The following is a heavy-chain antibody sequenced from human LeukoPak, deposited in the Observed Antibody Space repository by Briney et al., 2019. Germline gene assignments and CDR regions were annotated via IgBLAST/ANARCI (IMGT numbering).Heavy chain of an antibody. CDR2: IYSGGST. Sequence: PGGSLRLSCAASGFTVSSNYMSWVRQAPGKGLEWVSVIYSGGSTYYADSVKGRFTISRDNSKNTLYLQMNSLRAEDTAIYYCARARLEGTGPHWFDPWGQGTLVTVSS. V-gene: IGHV3-53*01. D-gene: IGHD1-1*01. J-gene: IGHJ5*02. CDR1: GFTVSSNY. CDR3: ARARLEGTGPHWFDP.